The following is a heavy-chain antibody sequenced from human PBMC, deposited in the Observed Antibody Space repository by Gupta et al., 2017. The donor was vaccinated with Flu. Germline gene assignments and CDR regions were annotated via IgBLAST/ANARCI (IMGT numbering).Heavy chain of an antibody. CDR1: GFTFGDFS. Sequence: DVQLVASGGDLAQPGGSLSLSCAGSGFTFGDFSLHWVTQAPVKGLEWVAYINGTSKRNRYYAKSVKGRFTVSRDDAENSLYLHMNRLRSEDTAVYYCARARLFNDVRYFDLWGQGTQVTVSS. V-gene: IGHV3-48*04. D-gene: IGHD1-1*01. J-gene: IGHJ4*02. CDR2: INGTSKRNR. CDR3: ARARLFNDVRYFDL.